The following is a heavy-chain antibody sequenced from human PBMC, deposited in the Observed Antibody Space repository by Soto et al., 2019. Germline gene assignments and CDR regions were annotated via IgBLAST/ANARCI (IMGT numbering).Heavy chain of an antibody. CDR3: ARLLGGYDDYGGWFAP. J-gene: IGHJ5*02. V-gene: IGHV4-59*01. D-gene: IGHD4-17*01. Sequence: QVHLVESDPGLVKPSETLSLTCTISGGSISPYSWTWIRQSPGKGLEWIGYVSHSGRTFYTPSLKSRLTMSLDTSRSQFSLRLKSVSAADTAVYYCARLLGGYDDYGGWFAPWGQGTLVTVSS. CDR2: VSHSGRT. CDR1: GGSISPYS.